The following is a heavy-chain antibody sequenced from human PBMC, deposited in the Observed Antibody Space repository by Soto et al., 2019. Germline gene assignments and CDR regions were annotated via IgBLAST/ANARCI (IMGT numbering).Heavy chain of an antibody. CDR3: ALDSGSDVFDI. D-gene: IGHD3-10*01. V-gene: IGHV1-69*02. CDR1: GGSFSSYT. Sequence: QVQLVQSGVEVKKTGSSVKVSCKASGGSFSSYTISWVRQAPGQGLEWMGRIVPMVGRTIYAQKFQGRVAISADKSTTTAYMDLSNLASEDTAMYYCALDSGSDVFDIWGQGTLVTVSS. CDR2: IVPMVGRT. J-gene: IGHJ3*02.